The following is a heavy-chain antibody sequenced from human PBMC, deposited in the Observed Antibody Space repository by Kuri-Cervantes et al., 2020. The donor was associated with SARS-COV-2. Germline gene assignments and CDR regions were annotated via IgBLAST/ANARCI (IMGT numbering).Heavy chain of an antibody. CDR1: GGSISRGGLY. Sequence: SETLSLSCSVSGGSISRGGLYWGCIRQPRGKGLKCLGSIYYSGSTYSGSTYYNPSLKSRVTISADTSNNQFSLKLSSVTAADTALYYCVLCPHSSSWSWYFDLWGRGTLVTVSS. CDR3: VLCPHSSSWSWYFDL. CDR2: IYYSGSTYSGST. V-gene: IGHV4-39*01. D-gene: IGHD6-13*01. J-gene: IGHJ2*01.